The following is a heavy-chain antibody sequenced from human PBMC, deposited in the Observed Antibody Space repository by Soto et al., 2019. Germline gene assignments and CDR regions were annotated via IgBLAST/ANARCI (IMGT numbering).Heavy chain of an antibody. V-gene: IGHV3-72*01. Sequence: PGGSLRLSCAASGFTFSDHYMDWVRQAPGKGLEWVGRARNRARGYTTDYAASVKGRFTTSRDDSKNLVYLQMNSLKTEDTAVYYCALAPSPSSWESDFWGQGTLVTVSS. J-gene: IGHJ4*02. CDR3: ALAPSPSSWESDF. D-gene: IGHD6-13*01. CDR2: ARNRARGYTT. CDR1: GFTFSDHY.